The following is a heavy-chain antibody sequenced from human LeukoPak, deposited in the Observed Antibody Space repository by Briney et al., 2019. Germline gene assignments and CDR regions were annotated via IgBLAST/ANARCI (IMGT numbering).Heavy chain of an antibody. Sequence: SETLSLTCTVSGGSISSSSYYWGWIRQPPGKGLEWIGSIYYSGSTYYNPSLKSRVTISIDTSKNQFSLKLTSVTAADTAVYYCATRGYWGQGTLVTVSS. J-gene: IGHJ4*02. CDR2: IYYSGST. D-gene: IGHD3-10*01. CDR3: ATRGY. CDR1: GGSISSSSYY. V-gene: IGHV4-39*07.